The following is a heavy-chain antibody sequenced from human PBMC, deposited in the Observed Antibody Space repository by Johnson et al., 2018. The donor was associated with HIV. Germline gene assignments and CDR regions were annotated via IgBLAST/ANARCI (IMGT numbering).Heavy chain of an antibody. CDR1: GFTFSDHY. CDR3: AKVRYYDRDAFDI. J-gene: IGHJ3*02. V-gene: IGHV3-23*04. D-gene: IGHD3-22*01. Sequence: VQLVESGGGLVKPGGSLRLSCVASGFTFSDHYMSWIRQAPGKGLEWFSRFSGSGGSKYYAYSAKGRFTISRDNSKNTLYLQMNSLRAEDTAVHYCAKVRYYDRDAFDIWGPGTLVTVSP. CDR2: FSGSGGSK.